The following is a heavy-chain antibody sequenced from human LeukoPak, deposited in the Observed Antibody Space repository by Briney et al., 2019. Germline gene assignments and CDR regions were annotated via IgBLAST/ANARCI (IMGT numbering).Heavy chain of an antibody. CDR3: ASRVYSSSWSIDY. J-gene: IGHJ4*02. D-gene: IGHD6-13*01. V-gene: IGHV3-30-3*01. CDR2: ILSDESRK. CDR1: GFSFSSCV. Sequence: PGGSLRLSCAASGFSFSSCVFHWVRRAPGKGLEWVAVILSDESRKYYADSVKGRFTISRDNSKNTLYLQMNSLRAEDTAVYYCASRVYSSSWSIDYWGQGTLVTVSS.